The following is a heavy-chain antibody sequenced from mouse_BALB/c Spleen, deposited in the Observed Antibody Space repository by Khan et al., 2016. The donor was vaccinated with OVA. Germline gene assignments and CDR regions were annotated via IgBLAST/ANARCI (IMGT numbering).Heavy chain of an antibody. CDR3: ASHLTGSFAY. D-gene: IGHD4-1*01. CDR1: GFTFSTYS. J-gene: IGHJ3*01. CDR2: ISSAGDYT. V-gene: IGHV5-6*01. Sequence: EVELVESGGDLVRPGGSLELSCSASGFTFSTYSMSWVRQTPDKRLEWVATISSAGDYTFFPDSVKGRFTISRDNARNTLYLQMSSLRSEDTAMYYCASHLTGSFAYWGQGTLVTVSA.